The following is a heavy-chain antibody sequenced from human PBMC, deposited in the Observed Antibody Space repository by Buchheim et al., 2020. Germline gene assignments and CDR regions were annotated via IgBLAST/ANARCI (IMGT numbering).Heavy chain of an antibody. J-gene: IGHJ6*02. CDR3: AKGNRKGGYCSSTSCYGMDV. D-gene: IGHD2-2*01. CDR2: ISYDGSNK. CDR1: RFTFRSYG. Sequence: VQVVESGGGVGQPGRSLRLSRADSRFTFRSYGMHWVGKVPAHVLEWVAVISYDGSNKYYADSVKGRFTISRDNSKNTLYLQMNSLRAEDTAVYYCAKGNRKGGYCSSTSCYGMDVWGQGTT. V-gene: IGHV3-30*18.